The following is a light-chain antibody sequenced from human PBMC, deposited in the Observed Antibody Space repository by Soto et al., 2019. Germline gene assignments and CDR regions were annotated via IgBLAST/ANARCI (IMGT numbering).Light chain of an antibody. CDR2: EVS. Sequence: QSALTQPASVSGSPGQSITISCTGTSSDVGGYNYVSWYQHHPGKAPKLMIHEVSDRPSGVSNRFSGSKSGNTASLTISGLQAEDEAYYCCSSYSSDTPYVFGTGTKVTVL. J-gene: IGLJ1*01. V-gene: IGLV2-14*01. CDR3: SSYSSDTPYV. CDR1: SSDVGGYNY.